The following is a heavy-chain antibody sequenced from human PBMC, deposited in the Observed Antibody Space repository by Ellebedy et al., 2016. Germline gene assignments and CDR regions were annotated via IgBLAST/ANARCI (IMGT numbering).Heavy chain of an antibody. CDR2: ISGSGGNT. D-gene: IGHD2-15*01. J-gene: IGHJ4*02. Sequence: GESLKISXAASGFTFSTYAMSWVRQAPGKGLEWVSAISGSGGNTYYADSVKGRFTISRDNSKNTLYLQMNSLRAEDTAVYYCAKYKSGGHQRSPLDYWGQGTLVTVSS. CDR3: AKYKSGGHQRSPLDY. CDR1: GFTFSTYA. V-gene: IGHV3-23*01.